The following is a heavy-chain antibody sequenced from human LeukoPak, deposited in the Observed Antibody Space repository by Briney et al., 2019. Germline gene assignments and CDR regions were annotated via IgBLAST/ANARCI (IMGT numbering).Heavy chain of an antibody. V-gene: IGHV3-30*03. CDR2: ISYDGSNK. J-gene: IGHJ4*02. CDR1: GFTFSSYG. Sequence: PGRSLRLSCAASGFTFSSYGMHWVRQAPGKGLEWVAVISYDGSNKYYADSVKGRFTISRDNSKNTLYLQMNSLRAEDTAVYYCATSSGSYWGGDFDYWGQGTLVTVSS. D-gene: IGHD1-26*01. CDR3: ATSSGSYWGGDFDY.